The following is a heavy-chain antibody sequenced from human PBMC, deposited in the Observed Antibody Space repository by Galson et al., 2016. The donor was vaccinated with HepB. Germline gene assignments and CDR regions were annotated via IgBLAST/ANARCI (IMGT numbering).Heavy chain of an antibody. Sequence: SLRLSCAVSGFTFTTYSMSWVRQVPGKGLEWVSSISSRSSYIYYADSVQGRFTILRNTARNSLYLEINSLRAEDTALYYCARLGAGAMPTNFERDYYYGMDFWGQGTTVTVSS. CDR2: ISSRSSYI. D-gene: IGHD5-24*01. CDR1: GFTFTTYS. V-gene: IGHV3-21*06. CDR3: ARLGAGAMPTNFERDYYYGMDF. J-gene: IGHJ6*02.